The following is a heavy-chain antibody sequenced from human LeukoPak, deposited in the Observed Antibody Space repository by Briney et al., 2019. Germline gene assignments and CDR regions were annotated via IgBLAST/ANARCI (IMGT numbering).Heavy chain of an antibody. V-gene: IGHV3-23*01. CDR1: GLTFINFG. D-gene: IGHD3-3*01. CDR2: ISGSAVIT. Sequence: QPGGSLRLSCAASGLTFINFGMTWVRQAPGKGLEWVSAISGSAVITFYADSAKGRFTISRDNSKNTLYLQMNSLRAEDTALYYCAKSRLSGINDAFDIWGQGTMVTVSS. J-gene: IGHJ3*02. CDR3: AKSRLSGINDAFDI.